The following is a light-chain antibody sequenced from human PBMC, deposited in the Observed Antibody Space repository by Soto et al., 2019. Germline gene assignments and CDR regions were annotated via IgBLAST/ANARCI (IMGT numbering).Light chain of an antibody. CDR3: QQYGSSPLT. CDR2: DAS. CDR1: QSVSTNY. J-gene: IGKJ4*01. Sequence: EIVLTQSPGTLSLSPGQRATLSCRASQSVSTNYLVWYQQKPGQAPRLLIYDASNRATGIPDRFSGSGSGTDFTFTISRLKPEDFAVYYCQQYGSSPLTFGGGTKVEIK. V-gene: IGKV3-20*01.